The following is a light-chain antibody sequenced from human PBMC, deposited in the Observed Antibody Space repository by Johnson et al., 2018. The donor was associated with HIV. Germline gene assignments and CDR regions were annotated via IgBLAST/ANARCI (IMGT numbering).Light chain of an antibody. CDR2: ENN. CDR1: SSNIGNNY. J-gene: IGLJ1*01. CDR3: GTWDSSLSAGGL. V-gene: IGLV1-51*02. Sequence: QSVLTQPPSVSAAPGQKVTISCSGSSSNIGNNYVSWYQQLPGTAPKLLIYENNKRPSGIPDRFSGSKSGTSATLGITGLQTGDEADYYCGTWDSSLSAGGLFGTWTKVTVL.